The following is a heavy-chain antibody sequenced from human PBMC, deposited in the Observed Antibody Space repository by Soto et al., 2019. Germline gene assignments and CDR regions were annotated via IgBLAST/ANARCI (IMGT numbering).Heavy chain of an antibody. CDR3: ARPRSSGYAGEFDY. CDR1: GGSISPYY. Sequence: QVQLQESGPGLVKPSETLSLTCTVSGGSISPYYWSWIRQPPGKGLEWIGFIYYSGSTNYNPSLKRRVTLLVGTYXNQSSLMLTSVTAADTAVYYCARPRSSGYAGEFDYWGQGTLVTVSS. J-gene: IGHJ4*02. V-gene: IGHV4-59*01. D-gene: IGHD3-22*01. CDR2: IYYSGST.